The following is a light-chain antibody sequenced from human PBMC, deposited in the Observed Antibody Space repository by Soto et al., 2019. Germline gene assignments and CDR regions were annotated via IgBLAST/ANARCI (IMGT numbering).Light chain of an antibody. V-gene: IGKV1-9*01. CDR3: QQLNSYPAFT. CDR1: QGISSY. CDR2: AAS. Sequence: IQLTQSPSSLSASVGDRVTITCRASQGISSYLAWYQQKPGKAPKLLIYAASTLQSGVPSRFRGSGSGTDFTLTISILQPEDFATYYCQQLNSYPAFTFGPGTKVDIK. J-gene: IGKJ3*01.